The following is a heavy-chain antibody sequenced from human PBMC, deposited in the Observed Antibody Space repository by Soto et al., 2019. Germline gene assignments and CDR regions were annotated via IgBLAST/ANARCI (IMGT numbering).Heavy chain of an antibody. J-gene: IGHJ3*02. CDR3: ARAITIFGVVTLGAFDI. Sequence: ASVKVSCKASGGTFSSYAISWVLQAPGQGLEWMGGIIPIFGTANYAQKFQGRVTITADESTSTAYMELSSLRSDDTAVYYCARAITIFGVVTLGAFDIWGQGTMVT. CDR1: GGTFSSYA. CDR2: IIPIFGTA. D-gene: IGHD3-3*01. V-gene: IGHV1-69*13.